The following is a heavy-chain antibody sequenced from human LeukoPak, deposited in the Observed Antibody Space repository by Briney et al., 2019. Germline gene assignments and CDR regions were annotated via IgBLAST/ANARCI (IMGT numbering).Heavy chain of an antibody. CDR2: IYYSGST. CDR1: GGSISSSSYY. Sequence: SETLSLTCTVSGGSISSSSYYWGWIRQPPGKGLEWIGSIYYSGSTYYNPSLKSRVTISVDTSKNQFSLKLSSVTAADTAVYYCARVKTFSRVDFTIFGVVIKNNWFDPWGQGTLVTVSS. D-gene: IGHD3-3*01. CDR3: ARVKTFSRVDFTIFGVVIKNNWFDP. J-gene: IGHJ5*02. V-gene: IGHV4-39*01.